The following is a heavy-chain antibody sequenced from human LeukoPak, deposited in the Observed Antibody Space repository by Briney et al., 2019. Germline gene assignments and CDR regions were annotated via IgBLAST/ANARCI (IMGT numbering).Heavy chain of an antibody. D-gene: IGHD1/OR15-1a*01. J-gene: IGHJ4*02. CDR3: AKEVGMYGTPTLDF. Sequence: GGSLRLSCAASGFTFSSYAMSWVRRAPGGGLEWVSGIPGSGVATFYADSVKGRFTISRDNSKNTLFLQMNSLRAEDTAVYYCAKEVGMYGTPTLDFWGQGTLVTVSS. CDR1: GFTFSSYA. CDR2: IPGSGVAT. V-gene: IGHV3-23*01.